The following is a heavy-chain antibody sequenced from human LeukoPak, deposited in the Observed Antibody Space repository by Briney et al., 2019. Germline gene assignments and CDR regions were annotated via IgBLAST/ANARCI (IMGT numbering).Heavy chain of an antibody. Sequence: GGSLRLSCAASGFTFSSYEMNWVRQAPGKGLEWVSYISSSSSTIYYADSVKGRFTISRDNAKNSLYLQMNSLRDEDTAVYYCVKVTYYYGSGSYSYDYWGQGTLVTVSS. D-gene: IGHD3-10*01. V-gene: IGHV3-48*02. CDR1: GFTFSSYE. CDR3: VKVTYYYGSGSYSYDY. J-gene: IGHJ4*02. CDR2: ISSSSSTI.